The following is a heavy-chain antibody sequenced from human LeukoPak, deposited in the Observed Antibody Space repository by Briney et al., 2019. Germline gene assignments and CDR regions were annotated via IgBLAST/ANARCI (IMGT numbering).Heavy chain of an antibody. V-gene: IGHV3-48*03. D-gene: IGHD2-2*01. CDR2: ISSSGSTI. Sequence: GGSLRLPCAASGFTFSSYEMNWVRQAPGKGLEWVSYISSSGSTIYYADSVKGRFTISRDNAKNSLYLQMNSLRAEDTAVYYCARDHSTFNWFDPWGQGTLVTVSS. CDR1: GFTFSSYE. CDR3: ARDHSTFNWFDP. J-gene: IGHJ5*02.